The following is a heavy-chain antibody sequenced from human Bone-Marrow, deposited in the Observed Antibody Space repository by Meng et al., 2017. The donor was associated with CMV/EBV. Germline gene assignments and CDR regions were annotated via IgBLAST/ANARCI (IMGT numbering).Heavy chain of an antibody. J-gene: IGHJ4*02. D-gene: IGHD7-27*01. CDR2: IKSITDGGTT. CDR1: GFTFSKAW. V-gene: IGHV3-15*01. CDR3: TPDTPPHWVFDH. Sequence: GGSLRLSCEASGFTFSKAWMSWVRQAVGKRLEWVGRIKSITDGGTTHYAAPVKDRFTISSDDSKNTLYLQMNSLKTEDTAVYYCTPDTPPHWVFDHWGQGTLVTVSS.